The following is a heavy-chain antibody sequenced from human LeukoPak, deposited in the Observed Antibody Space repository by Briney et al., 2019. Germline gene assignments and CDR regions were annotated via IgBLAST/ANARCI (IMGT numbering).Heavy chain of an antibody. V-gene: IGHV1-18*01. D-gene: IGHD6-19*01. J-gene: IGHJ2*01. CDR1: GYTFTHHG. CDR3: ARDPSNTSGRYQYFDV. Sequence: ASVKVSCKASGYTFTHHGIAWVRQAPGQGLEWMGWISCFNGDTLYAQKFQGRVTMTTEKSTNTAYMEVRSLRSDDTAMYYCARDPSNTSGRYQYFDVWGRGTLVSVSS. CDR2: ISCFNGDT.